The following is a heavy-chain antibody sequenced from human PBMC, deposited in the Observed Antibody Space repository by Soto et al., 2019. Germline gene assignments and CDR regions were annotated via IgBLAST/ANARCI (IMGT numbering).Heavy chain of an antibody. J-gene: IGHJ4*02. CDR3: ARDKGCSSTRCYAGSDY. CDR2: INPNSGGT. V-gene: IGHV1-2*04. D-gene: IGHD2-2*01. Sequence: ASVKVSCKASGYTFTGYYMHWVRQAPGQGLEWMGWINPNSGGTNYAQKFQGWVTMTRDTSISTAYMELSRLRSDDTAVYYCARDKGCSSTRCYAGSDYWGQGTLVTVSS. CDR1: GYTFTGYY.